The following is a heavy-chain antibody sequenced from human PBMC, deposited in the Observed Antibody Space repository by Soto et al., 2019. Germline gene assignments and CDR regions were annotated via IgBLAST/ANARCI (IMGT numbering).Heavy chain of an antibody. Sequence: SETLSLTCTVSGGSISSYYWSWIRQPPGKGLEWIGYIYHSGSTNYNPSLKSRVTISVDKSKNQFSLKLSSVTAADTAVYYCGSSPDSSGYYPRRYYYGRDVWAKGTRVTSSS. J-gene: IGHJ6*04. V-gene: IGHV4-59*12. CDR2: IYHSGST. D-gene: IGHD3-22*01. CDR1: GGSISSYY. CDR3: GSSPDSSGYYPRRYYYGRDV.